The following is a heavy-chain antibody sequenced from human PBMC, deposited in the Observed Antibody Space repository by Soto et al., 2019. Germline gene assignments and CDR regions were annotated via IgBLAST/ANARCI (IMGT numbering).Heavy chain of an antibody. D-gene: IGHD3-3*02. J-gene: IGHJ2*01. CDR1: GFSLRTSAVG. V-gene: IGHV2-5*01. CDR2: IYWNDDK. CDR3: FYCSVGRPCLFSF. Sequence: QTRTITMTCTVSGFSLRTSAVGVGWIRRPPGKALEWLGLIYWNDDKRYSPSLKSRLTISKDTSKNQVFLRMTNLDPVDTATYHFFYCSVGRPCLFSFCGRG.